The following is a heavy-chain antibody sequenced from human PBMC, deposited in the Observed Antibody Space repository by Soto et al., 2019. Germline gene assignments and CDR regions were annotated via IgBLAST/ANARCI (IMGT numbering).Heavy chain of an antibody. CDR1: GGSISSGSYY. D-gene: IGHD1-26*01. V-gene: IGHV4-39*01. CDR2: ISYDGST. J-gene: IGHJ5*02. Sequence: PSETLSLTCTASGGSISSGSYYWGWIRQPPGKGLEWIGSISYDGSTYYNPSLKSRVTISVDTSKNQLSLNLSSVTAADSAVYYCARHSGRVPGYLVVEGNWFDPWGQGTLVTVSS. CDR3: ARHSGRVPGYLVVEGNWFDP.